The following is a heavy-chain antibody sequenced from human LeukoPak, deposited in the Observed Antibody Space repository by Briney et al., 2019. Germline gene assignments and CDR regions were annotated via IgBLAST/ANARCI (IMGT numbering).Heavy chain of an antibody. CDR2: IYYSGST. Sequence: KTSETLSLTCTVSGDSIRSSSYYWGWTRQPPGKGLEWIGNIYYSGSTYYNPSLTSRVTISVDTSKNQFSLKLSSVTAADTAVYYCAREYWGYYDDSGYPFDNWGQGTLVTVSS. V-gene: IGHV4-39*07. D-gene: IGHD3-22*01. CDR1: GDSIRSSSYY. CDR3: AREYWGYYDDSGYPFDN. J-gene: IGHJ4*02.